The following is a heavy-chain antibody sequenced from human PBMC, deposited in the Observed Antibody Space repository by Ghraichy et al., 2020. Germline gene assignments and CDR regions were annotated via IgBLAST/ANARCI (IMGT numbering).Heavy chain of an antibody. V-gene: IGHV3-48*02. D-gene: IGHD6-19*01. Sequence: GGSLRLSCAASGFTFSSYSMNWVRQAPGKGLEWVSYISSSSSTIYYADSVKGRFTISRDNAKNSLYLQMNSLRDEDTAVYYCARGCSSGCSAYYYYYGMDVWGQGTTVTVSS. J-gene: IGHJ6*02. CDR3: ARGCSSGCSAYYYYYGMDV. CDR1: GFTFSSYS. CDR2: ISSSSSTI.